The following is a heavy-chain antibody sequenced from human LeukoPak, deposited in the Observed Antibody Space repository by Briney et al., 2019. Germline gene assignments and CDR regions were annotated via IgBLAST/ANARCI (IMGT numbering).Heavy chain of an antibody. CDR3: AKEIVIIPAASYAFDI. V-gene: IGHV3-33*06. Sequence: GGSLRLSCAASGFTFSSYGMHWVRQAPGKGLEWVAVIWYDGSNKYYTDSVKGRFTISRDNSKNTLYLQTNSLRAEDTAVYYCAKEIVIIPAASYAFDIWGQGTMVIVSS. CDR2: IWYDGSNK. J-gene: IGHJ3*02. D-gene: IGHD2-2*01. CDR1: GFTFSSYG.